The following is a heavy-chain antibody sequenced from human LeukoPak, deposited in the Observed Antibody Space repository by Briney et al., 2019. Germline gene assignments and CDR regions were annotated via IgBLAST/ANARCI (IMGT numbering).Heavy chain of an antibody. CDR1: GFTFSSYA. Sequence: PGGSLRLSCAASGFTFSSYAMSWVRQAPGKGLEWVSAISGSGGSTYYADSVKGRFTISRDNSKNTLYLQMNSLRAEDTAVYYCAKDLGFLYCSGGSCGYWGQGTLVTVSS. CDR2: ISGSGGST. CDR3: AKDLGFLYCSGGSCGY. D-gene: IGHD2-15*01. J-gene: IGHJ4*02. V-gene: IGHV3-23*01.